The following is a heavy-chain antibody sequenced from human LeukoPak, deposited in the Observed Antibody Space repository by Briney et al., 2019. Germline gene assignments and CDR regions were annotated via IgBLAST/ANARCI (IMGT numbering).Heavy chain of an antibody. CDR3: ARPGYCSGGSCYSYYYYGMDV. CDR1: GGSISSSSYY. D-gene: IGHD2-15*01. CDR2: IYYSGST. Sequence: SETLSLTCTVSGGSISSSSYYWGWIRQPPGKGLEWILSIYYSGSTYYNPSLKSRVTISVDTSKNQFSLKLSSVTAADTAVYYCARPGYCSGGSCYSYYYYGMDVWGQGTTVTVSS. J-gene: IGHJ6*02. V-gene: IGHV4-39*01.